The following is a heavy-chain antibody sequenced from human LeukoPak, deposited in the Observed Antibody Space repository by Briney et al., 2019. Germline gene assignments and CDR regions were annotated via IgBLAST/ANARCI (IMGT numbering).Heavy chain of an antibody. J-gene: IGHJ4*02. V-gene: IGHV3-21*01. D-gene: IGHD2-21*02. CDR2: ISSSSYI. CDR3: ARVWVGGDFPPLYYFDY. Sequence: AGGSLRLSCAASGFTFSSYSMNWVRQAPGKGLEWVSSISSSSYIYYADSVKGRFTISRDNAKNSLYLQMNSLRAEDTAVYYCARVWVGGDFPPLYYFDYWGQGTLVTVSS. CDR1: GFTFSSYS.